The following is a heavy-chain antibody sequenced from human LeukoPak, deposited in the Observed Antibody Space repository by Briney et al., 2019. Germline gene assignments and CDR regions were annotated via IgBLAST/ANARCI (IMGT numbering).Heavy chain of an antibody. CDR1: GFAFSAYG. CDR2: ISDTVRDT. Sequence: GESLRLSCAASGFAFSAYGMSWVRQAPGKGLEWVSHISDTVRDTWYANSVKGRFIISRDNSRDTVYLQMSSLRPEDTALYFCAKDNYGGIFASWGQGTLVTVSS. J-gene: IGHJ4*02. D-gene: IGHD4-17*01. CDR3: AKDNYGGIFAS. V-gene: IGHV3-23*01.